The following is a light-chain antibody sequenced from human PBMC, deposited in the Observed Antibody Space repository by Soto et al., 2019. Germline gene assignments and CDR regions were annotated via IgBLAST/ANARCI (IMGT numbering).Light chain of an antibody. CDR1: HSVSRTY. CDR2: GAS. V-gene: IGKV3-20*01. J-gene: IGKJ5*01. Sequence: IVFTQSPGTLSLSPGERATLSCRASHSVSRTYLAWYQQKPGQAPRLLIYGASDRATGTPDRFSGSGSGTDFTLTISRLEPEDSAVYYCQQFDDSATFGQGTRREIK. CDR3: QQFDDSAT.